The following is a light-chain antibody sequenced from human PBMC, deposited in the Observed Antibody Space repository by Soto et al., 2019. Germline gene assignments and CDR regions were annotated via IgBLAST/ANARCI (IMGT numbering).Light chain of an antibody. J-gene: IGLJ2*01. CDR2: EVS. Sequence: QSVLTQPASVSGSPGQSITISCTGTSSDVGGYNYVSRYQQHPGKAPKLMIYEVSNRPSGVSNRFSGSKSGNTASLTISGLQAEDEADYYCSSYTSSSPLVVFGGGTKLTVL. CDR1: SSDVGGYNY. CDR3: SSYTSSSPLVV. V-gene: IGLV2-14*01.